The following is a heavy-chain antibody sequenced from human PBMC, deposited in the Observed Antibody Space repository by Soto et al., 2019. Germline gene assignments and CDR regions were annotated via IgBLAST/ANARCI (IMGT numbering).Heavy chain of an antibody. CDR3: THSGVTYYYGPGNDYAMNH. Sequence: QITLKESGPPLVKPTQTLTLTCTFSGFSLSTSGVGVGWIRQPPGKALECLALIYGNDDKRYSPSLKNRLTSTKDTSKNQVVITMTNMDPVDTATYYCTHSGVTYYYGPGNDYAMNHWGQGTLVTVSS. CDR1: GFSLSTSGVG. J-gene: IGHJ4*02. CDR2: IYGNDDK. D-gene: IGHD3-10*01. V-gene: IGHV2-5*01.